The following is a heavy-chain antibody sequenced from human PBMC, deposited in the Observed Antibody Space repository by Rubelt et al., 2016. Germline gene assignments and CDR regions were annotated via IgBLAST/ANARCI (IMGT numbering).Heavy chain of an antibody. V-gene: IGHV4-4*02. CDR2: IYYSGST. Sequence: QVQLQESGPGLVKPSGTLSLTCAVSGGSISSSNWWSWIRQPPGKGLEWIGNIYYSGSTNYNPSLKSRVTISVDTSKNQFSRKLSPVTAADTAVYYCARGKGRDGYIHWGQGTLVTGSS. D-gene: IGHD5-24*01. CDR3: ARGKGRDGYIH. J-gene: IGHJ4*02. CDR1: GGSISSSNW.